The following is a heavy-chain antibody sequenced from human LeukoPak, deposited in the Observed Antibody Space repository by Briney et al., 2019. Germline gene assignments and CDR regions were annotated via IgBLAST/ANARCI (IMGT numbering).Heavy chain of an antibody. CDR1: GFTFNNYG. J-gene: IGHJ4*02. Sequence: GGSLRLSCAASGFTFNNYGMHWVRQAPGKGLEWVAFVRSDGVDKYYADSVKGRFTISRDNSNITLYLEMHSLRAEDTAVYYCAKANPGAWYSFFDFWGLGTLVTVAS. V-gene: IGHV3-30*02. CDR2: VRSDGVDK. CDR3: AKANPGAWYSFFDF. D-gene: IGHD2-21*02.